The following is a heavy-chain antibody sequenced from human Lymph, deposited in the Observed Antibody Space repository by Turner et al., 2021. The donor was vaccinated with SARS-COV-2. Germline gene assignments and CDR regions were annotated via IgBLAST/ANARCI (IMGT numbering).Heavy chain of an antibody. V-gene: IGHV1-2*02. Sequence: QVQLVQSGAEVKKPGASVKVSCKASGSTFTGYYMHWVRQAPGQGLEWMGWINPNNGGTNYAQKFKGRVTMTRDTSISTTYMELSRLRSDDAAVYYCARDVERYNDFWSGYSGGYGLDVWGQGTTVTVSS. CDR2: INPNNGGT. CDR3: ARDVERYNDFWSGYSGGYGLDV. D-gene: IGHD3-3*01. CDR1: GSTFTGYY. J-gene: IGHJ6*02.